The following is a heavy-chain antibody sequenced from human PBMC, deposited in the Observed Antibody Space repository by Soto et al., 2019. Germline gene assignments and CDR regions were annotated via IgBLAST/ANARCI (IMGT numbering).Heavy chain of an antibody. CDR3: ARVASLAAFY. D-gene: IGHD6-6*01. J-gene: IGHJ1*01. CDR1: GFTFSSYW. Sequence: EVQLVESGGGLVQPGGSLRLSCADSGFTFSSYWMSWVRQAPGKGLEWVANIKQDGNEKYYVDSVKGRFTISSDSDKNSLYLQMNSQRAEDTAVYYCARVASLAAFYWGHGTLVTVSS. CDR2: IKQDGNEK. V-gene: IGHV3-7*05.